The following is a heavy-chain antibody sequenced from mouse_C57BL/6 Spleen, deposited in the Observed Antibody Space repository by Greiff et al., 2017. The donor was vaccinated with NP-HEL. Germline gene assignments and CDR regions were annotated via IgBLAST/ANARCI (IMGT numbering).Heavy chain of an antibody. CDR1: GYTFTSYW. D-gene: IGHD1-1*01. CDR3: ARTENYGSSYVWYFDV. J-gene: IGHJ1*03. CDR2: IDPNSGGT. V-gene: IGHV1-72*01. Sequence: QVQLQQPGAELVKPGASVKLSCKASGYTFTSYWMHWVKQRPGRGLEWIGRIDPNSGGTKSNEKFKSKATLTVDKPSSTSYLQLSSRTSEDSAVYYCARTENYGSSYVWYFDVWGTGTTVTVSS.